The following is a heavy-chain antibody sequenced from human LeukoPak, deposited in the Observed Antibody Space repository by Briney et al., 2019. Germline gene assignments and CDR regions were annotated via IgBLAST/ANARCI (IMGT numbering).Heavy chain of an antibody. CDR3: AGDDGGY. V-gene: IGHV3-7*01. CDR2: IKQDGSKK. J-gene: IGHJ4*02. Sequence: GGSLRLSCEASGFTFNSYAMNWVRQAPGKGLEWVANIKQDGSKKYYAESVKGRFTISRDNAKNSLYLQMNSLRAEDTAVYYCAGDDGGYWGQGTLVTVSS. D-gene: IGHD3-10*01. CDR1: GFTFNSYA.